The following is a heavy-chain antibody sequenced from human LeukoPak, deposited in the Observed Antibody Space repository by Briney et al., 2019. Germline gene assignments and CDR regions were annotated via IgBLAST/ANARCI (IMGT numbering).Heavy chain of an antibody. J-gene: IGHJ6*02. Sequence: GGSLRLSCAASGFNFTGAAIHWVRQASGRGLEWVGRVRSRPNKYATAYAESVRGRFTISRDDSKRMAYLQMNSLKTEDTAVYFCCSELTYYFTMDIWGQGATVTVSS. CDR2: VRSRPNKYAT. CDR3: CSELTYYFTMDI. D-gene: IGHD1-1*01. CDR1: GFNFTGAA. V-gene: IGHV3-73*01.